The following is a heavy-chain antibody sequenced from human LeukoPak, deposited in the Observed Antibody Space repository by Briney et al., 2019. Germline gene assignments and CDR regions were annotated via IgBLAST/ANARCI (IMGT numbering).Heavy chain of an antibody. CDR3: ASPIATTYYYDSSGYQPYYYYGMDV. CDR2: ISSSSTI. J-gene: IGHJ6*02. D-gene: IGHD3-22*01. V-gene: IGHV3-48*01. CDR1: GFTFSSYS. Sequence: PGGSLRLSCAASGFTFSSYSMNWVRQAPGKGLEWVSYISSSSTIYYADSVKGRFTISRDNAKNSLYLQMNSLRAEDTAVYYCASPIATTYYYDSSGYQPYYYYGMDVWGRGTTVTVSS.